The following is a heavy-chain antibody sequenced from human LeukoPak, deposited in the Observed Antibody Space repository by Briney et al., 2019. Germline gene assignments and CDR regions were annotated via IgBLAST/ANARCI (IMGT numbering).Heavy chain of an antibody. CDR1: GFPFSAYA. CDR2: ISESGDRT. J-gene: IGHJ4*02. D-gene: IGHD3-22*01. CDR3: AKDFPSNYFDSRGYWRY. Sequence: PGGSLRLSCAASGFPFSAYAMNWVRQAPGKGVEWVADISESGDRTFYADPVRGRFTISRDNSKTTLYLQIRVLRVDDTAVYYCAKDFPSNYFDSRGYWRYWGRGTLVTVSS. V-gene: IGHV3-23*01.